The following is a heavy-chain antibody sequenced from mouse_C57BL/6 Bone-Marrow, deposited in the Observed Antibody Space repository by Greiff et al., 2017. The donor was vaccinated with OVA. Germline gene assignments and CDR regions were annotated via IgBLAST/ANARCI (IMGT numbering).Heavy chain of an antibody. CDR3: AKGGTMDY. J-gene: IGHJ4*01. CDR2: ISSGSSTI. Sequence: EVMLVESGGGLVKPGGSLKLSCAASGFTFSDYGMHCVRQAPEKGLEWVAYISSGSSTIYYADTVKGRFTISRDNAKNTLFLQMTSLRSEDTAMYYCAKGGTMDYWGQGTSVTVSS. CDR1: GFTFSDYG. V-gene: IGHV5-17*01.